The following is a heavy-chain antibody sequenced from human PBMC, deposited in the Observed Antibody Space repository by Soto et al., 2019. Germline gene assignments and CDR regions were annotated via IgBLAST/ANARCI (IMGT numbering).Heavy chain of an antibody. CDR2: ISGSGGST. D-gene: IGHD2-15*01. CDR1: GFTFSSYA. CDR3: ARDGVVVVAATQAFDI. Sequence: PGGSLRLSCAASGFTFSSYAMSWVRQAPGKGLEWVSAISGSGGSTYYADSVKGRFTISRDNSKNTLYLQMNSLRAEDTAVYYCARDGVVVVAATQAFDIWGQGTMVTVSS. V-gene: IGHV3-23*01. J-gene: IGHJ3*02.